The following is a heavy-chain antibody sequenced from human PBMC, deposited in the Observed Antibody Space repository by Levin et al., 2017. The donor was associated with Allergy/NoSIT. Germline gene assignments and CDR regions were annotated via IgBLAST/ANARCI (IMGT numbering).Heavy chain of an antibody. D-gene: IGHD1-26*01. Sequence: GESLKISCAASGFTFSTYWMTWVRQAPGKGLEWMANINEDGSEKYYVDSVKGRFTISRDNAKNSLYLQMNSLRAEDTAVYYCMAGAPDYWGQGTLVTVSS. CDR2: INEDGSEK. CDR1: GFTFSTYW. CDR3: MAGAPDY. J-gene: IGHJ4*02. V-gene: IGHV3-7*01.